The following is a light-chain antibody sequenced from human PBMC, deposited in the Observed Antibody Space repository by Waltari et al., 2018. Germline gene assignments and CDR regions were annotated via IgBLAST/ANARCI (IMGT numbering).Light chain of an antibody. V-gene: IGLV1-44*01. CDR3: STWDDILGGPV. Sequence: QSVLTQPPSASGTPGQRVSFSCSGGSPNIGVNDVNWYQQLPGTAPKLLIHSIDQRPPGVPDRFSGSKSGTSASLAISGLQSEDEADYFCSTWDDILGGPVFGGGTKVTVL. CDR2: SID. CDR1: SPNIGVND. J-gene: IGLJ3*02.